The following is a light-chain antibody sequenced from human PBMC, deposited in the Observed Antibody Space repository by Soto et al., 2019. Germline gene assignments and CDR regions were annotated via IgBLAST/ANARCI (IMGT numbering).Light chain of an antibody. J-gene: IGKJ4*01. V-gene: IGKV3-20*01. CDR3: QQYGSSPA. CDR2: GAS. CDR1: QSVSSSY. Sequence: EIVLTQSPGTLSLSPGERATLSCRASQSVSSSYLAWYQQKPGQAPRLLIYGASSRATGIPDRFSGSGSGTDCTLTISRLEPEDCAVYYCQQYGSSPAFGGGTKVEIK.